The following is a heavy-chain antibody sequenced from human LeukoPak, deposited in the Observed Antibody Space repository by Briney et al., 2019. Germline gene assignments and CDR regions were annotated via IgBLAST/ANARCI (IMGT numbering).Heavy chain of an antibody. D-gene: IGHD5-18*01. CDR1: GFTFDDYA. V-gene: IGHV3-43*02. CDR3: ANADGGYNFNY. CDR2: VSGDGSST. J-gene: IGHJ4*02. Sequence: QPGRSLRLSCAASGFTFDDYAMHWVRQAPGKGLEWVSLVSGDGSSTYYADSVKGRFTISRDNTKNSLYLQMNSLRTEDTALYYCANADGGYNFNYWGQGTLVTVSS.